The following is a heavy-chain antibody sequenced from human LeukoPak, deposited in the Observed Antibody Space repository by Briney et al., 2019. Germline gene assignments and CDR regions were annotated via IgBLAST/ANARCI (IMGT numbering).Heavy chain of an antibody. CDR2: IKQDGSEK. CDR3: ARDSSPDYYDGSGYGY. Sequence: GGSLRLSCEASGXTFSTYWMTWVRQAPGKGQEWVANIKQDGSEKYYVDSVKGRFTISRDNAKSSLYLQMNSLRGEDTAVYYCARDSSPDYYDGSGYGYWGQGTLVTVSS. J-gene: IGHJ4*02. CDR1: GXTFSTYW. V-gene: IGHV3-7*05. D-gene: IGHD3-22*01.